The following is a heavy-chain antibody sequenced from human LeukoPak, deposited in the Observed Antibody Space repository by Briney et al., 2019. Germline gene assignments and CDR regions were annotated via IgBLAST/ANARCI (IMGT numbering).Heavy chain of an antibody. Sequence: GGSLRLSCAASGFTFSSYGMHWVRQAPGKGPEWVANIKEDGSQKYYADSVKGRFTVSRDNAKNSLYLQINSLRAEDTAVYYCAGGGYAAYWGQGTLVTVSS. CDR1: GFTFSSYG. CDR2: IKEDGSQK. CDR3: AGGGYAAY. D-gene: IGHD5-12*01. V-gene: IGHV3-7*01. J-gene: IGHJ4*02.